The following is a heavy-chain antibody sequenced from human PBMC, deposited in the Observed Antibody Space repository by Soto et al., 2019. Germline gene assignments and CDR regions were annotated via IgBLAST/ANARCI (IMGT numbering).Heavy chain of an antibody. D-gene: IGHD6-13*01. CDR1: GFTFSSYA. V-gene: IGHV3-23*01. J-gene: IGHJ4*02. Sequence: GGSLRLSCSASGFTFSSYAMSWVRQAPGKGLEWVSAISGSGGSTYYADSVKGRFTISRDNSKNTLYLQMNSLRAEDTAVYYCAKDPAPYSSSWYVDYWGQGTLVTVSS. CDR3: AKDPAPYSSSWYVDY. CDR2: ISGSGGST.